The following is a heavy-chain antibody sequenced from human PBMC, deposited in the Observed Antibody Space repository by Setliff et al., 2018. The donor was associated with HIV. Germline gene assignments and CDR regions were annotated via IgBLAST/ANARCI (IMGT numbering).Heavy chain of an antibody. V-gene: IGHV4-34*01. CDR1: GGSFSDYY. CDR3: ARITDDYSRYYHYMDV. J-gene: IGHJ6*03. D-gene: IGHD4-4*01. Sequence: SETLSLTCAVSGGSFSDYYWTWIRQPPGKGLEWIGEINHSGSTNCNPSLKGRVTISVDTSKNQFSLKLSSLTAADTAVYYCARITDDYSRYYHYMDVWGKGTTVTVSS. CDR2: INHSGST.